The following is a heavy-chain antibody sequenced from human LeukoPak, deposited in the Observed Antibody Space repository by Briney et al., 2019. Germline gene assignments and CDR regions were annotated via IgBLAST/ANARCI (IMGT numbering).Heavy chain of an antibody. Sequence: GGSLRLSCAASGFTFSSYGIHWVRQAPGKGLEWVAVISYDGSNKYYADSVKGRFTISRDNSKNTLYLQMNSLRAEDTAVYYCAKDGDTAMVTFLDYWGQGTLVTVSS. D-gene: IGHD5-18*01. CDR3: AKDGDTAMVTFLDY. CDR2: ISYDGSNK. CDR1: GFTFSSYG. J-gene: IGHJ4*02. V-gene: IGHV3-30*18.